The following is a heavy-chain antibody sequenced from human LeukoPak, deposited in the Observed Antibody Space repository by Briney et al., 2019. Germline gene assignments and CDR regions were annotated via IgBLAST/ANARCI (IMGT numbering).Heavy chain of an antibody. J-gene: IGHJ6*02. Sequence: GGSLRLSCAASGFTFSSYWMHWVRQAPGKGLVWVSRINSDGSSTSYADSVKGRFTISRDNAKNTLYLQMNSLRAEDTAVYYCARGLLGQVGATGQRNYYYYGMDVWGQGTTVTVSS. CDR1: GFTFSSYW. CDR3: ARGLLGQVGATGQRNYYYYGMDV. D-gene: IGHD1-26*01. CDR2: INSDGSST. V-gene: IGHV3-74*01.